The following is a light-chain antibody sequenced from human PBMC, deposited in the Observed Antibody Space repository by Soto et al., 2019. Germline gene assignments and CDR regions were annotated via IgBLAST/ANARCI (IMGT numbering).Light chain of an antibody. CDR1: SSDVGGYNY. Sequence: QSALTQPASVSGYPGQSITISCTGTSSDVGGYNYVSWYQQHPGKAPKLMIYDVSKRPSGVPDRFSGSKSGNTASLTISGLQAEDEADYYCCSYAGSYTPLYVFGTGTKVTVL. CDR3: CSYAGSYTPLYV. V-gene: IGLV2-11*01. CDR2: DVS. J-gene: IGLJ1*01.